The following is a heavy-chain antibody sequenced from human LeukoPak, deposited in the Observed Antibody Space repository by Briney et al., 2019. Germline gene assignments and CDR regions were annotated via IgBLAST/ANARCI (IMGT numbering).Heavy chain of an antibody. D-gene: IGHD3-10*01. V-gene: IGHV4-34*01. CDR3: ARLGSGSRPRPYYYYYYMDV. J-gene: IGHJ6*03. CDR1: GGSFSGYY. CDR2: INHSGST. Sequence: SETLSLTCAVYGGSFSGYYWSWIRQPPGKGLEWIGEINHSGSTNYNPSLKSRVTISVDTSKNQFSLKLSSVTAADTAVYYCARLGSGSRPRPYYYYYYMDVWGKGTTVTISS.